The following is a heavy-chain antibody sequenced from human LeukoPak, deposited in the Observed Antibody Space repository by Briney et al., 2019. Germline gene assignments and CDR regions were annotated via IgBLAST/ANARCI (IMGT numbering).Heavy chain of an antibody. D-gene: IGHD3-10*01. Sequence: GGSLRLSCAASGFTFNGYAMHWVRQAPGKGLEWVAVISYDGSYKDYADSVKGRFTISRDNSKNTLYLQMNSLRAEDTAVYYCALRARGSHDYWGQGTLVTVSS. CDR3: ALRARGSHDY. CDR1: GFTFNGYA. CDR2: ISYDGSYK. J-gene: IGHJ4*02. V-gene: IGHV3-30-3*01.